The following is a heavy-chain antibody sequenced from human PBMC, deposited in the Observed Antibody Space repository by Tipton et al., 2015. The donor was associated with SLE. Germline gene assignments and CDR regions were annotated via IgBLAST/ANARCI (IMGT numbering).Heavy chain of an antibody. D-gene: IGHD6-25*01. CDR3: ARSAPLDAFDI. CDR1: GGSFSSHY. J-gene: IGHJ3*02. CDR2: IYYSGST. V-gene: IGHV4-59*11. Sequence: TLSLTCAVYGGSFSSHYWSWIRQPPGKGLEWIGYIYYSGSTNYNPSLKSRVTISVDTSKNQFSLKLSSVTAADTAVYYCARSAPLDAFDIWGQGTMVTVSS.